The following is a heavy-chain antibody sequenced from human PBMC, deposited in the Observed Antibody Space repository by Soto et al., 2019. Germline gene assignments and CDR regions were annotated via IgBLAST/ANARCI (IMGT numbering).Heavy chain of an antibody. V-gene: IGHV3-23*01. CDR2: ISSSGTTT. J-gene: IGHJ6*03. CDR1: GNTFKNYG. CDR3: AKKATHCSGDTCYSAQYYLYMDV. D-gene: IGHD2-15*01. Sequence: EVQLLESGGVLVPPGGSLRLSCEASGNTFKNYGMSWVRQAPGKGLEWVSAISSSGTTTYYADSVKGRFTISRDDSKYTLFLQMNGRRGEDTAVYYCAKKATHCSGDTCYSAQYYLYMDVWGKGTTVTVSS.